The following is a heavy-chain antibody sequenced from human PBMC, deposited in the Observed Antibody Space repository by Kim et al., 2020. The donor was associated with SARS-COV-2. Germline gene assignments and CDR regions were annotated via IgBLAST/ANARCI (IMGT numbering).Heavy chain of an antibody. Sequence: HKRRVTISVDTSKNQFSRKLSSVTAADTAVYYCARVSGTPDPYYYYGMDVWGQGTTVTVSS. CDR3: ARVSGTPDPYYYYGMDV. D-gene: IGHD1-1*01. V-gene: IGHV4-59*01. J-gene: IGHJ6*02.